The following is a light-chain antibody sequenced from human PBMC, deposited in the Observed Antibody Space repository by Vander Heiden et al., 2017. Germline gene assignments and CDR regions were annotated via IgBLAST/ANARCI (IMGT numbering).Light chain of an antibody. Sequence: EIVLTQSPGTLSLSPGERATLSCRASQSVSSSYLAWYQQKPGQAPRLLIYGASSRATGIPDRFSGSGSGTDFTLTISRLEPEDFAVYYCQALGVTIGPGTKVDIK. J-gene: IGKJ3*01. V-gene: IGKV3-20*01. CDR1: QSVSSSY. CDR2: GAS. CDR3: QALGVT.